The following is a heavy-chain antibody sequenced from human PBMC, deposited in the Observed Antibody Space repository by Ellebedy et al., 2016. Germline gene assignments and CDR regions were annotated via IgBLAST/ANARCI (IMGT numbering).Heavy chain of an antibody. Sequence: SLKISXAASGFTFDDYAMHWVRQAPGKGLEWVSGISWNSGSIGYADSVKGRFTISRDNAKNSLYLQMNSLRAEDTALYYCAKDRSMIVVVNAFDIWGQGTMVTVSS. CDR1: GFTFDDYA. V-gene: IGHV3-9*01. J-gene: IGHJ3*02. D-gene: IGHD3-22*01. CDR3: AKDRSMIVVVNAFDI. CDR2: ISWNSGSI.